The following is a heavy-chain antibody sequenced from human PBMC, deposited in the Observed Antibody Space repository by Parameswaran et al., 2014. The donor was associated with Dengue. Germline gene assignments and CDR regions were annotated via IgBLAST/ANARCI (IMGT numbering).Heavy chain of an antibody. CDR2: INGDGTNT. CDR3: ARVVDVSSSSWYRLACYYGMDV. Sequence: VRQAPGKGLVWVSRINGDGTNTNYADSVKGRFTISRDNAKNTLYLQMNSLRAEDTAVYYCARVVDVSSSSWYRLACYYGMDVWGQGTTVTVSS. D-gene: IGHD6-13*01. J-gene: IGHJ6*02. V-gene: IGHV3-74*01.